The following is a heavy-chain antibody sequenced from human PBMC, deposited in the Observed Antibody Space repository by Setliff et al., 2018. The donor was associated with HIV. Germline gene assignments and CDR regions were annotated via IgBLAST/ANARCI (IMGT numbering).Heavy chain of an antibody. CDR3: ARGRYNFWSGYRWFDP. J-gene: IGHJ5*02. Sequence: ASVKVSCKASGGTFTSYDINWVRQATGQGLEWMGWMNPNSGNTGYAQKFQGRVTMTRNTSISTAYMELSSLRSEDTAVYYCARGRYNFWSGYRWFDPWGQGTLVTVSS. D-gene: IGHD3-3*01. CDR1: GGTFTSYD. V-gene: IGHV1-8*02. CDR2: MNPNSGNT.